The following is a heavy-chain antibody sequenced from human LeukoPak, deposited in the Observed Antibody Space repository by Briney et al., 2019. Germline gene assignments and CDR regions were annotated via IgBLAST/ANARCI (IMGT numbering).Heavy chain of an antibody. CDR2: INGSGGET. D-gene: IGHD2-2*01. J-gene: IGHJ4*02. CDR3: ANHLACGSTSCPPFDY. V-gene: IGHV3-23*01. Sequence: GGSLRLPCAASRFTFSNYAMNWVRQAPGKGLEWVSDINGSGGETYYADSVKGRFTISRDNSENSLYLQMNSLRAEDTAVYYCANHLACGSTSCPPFDYWGQGTLVTVSS. CDR1: RFTFSNYA.